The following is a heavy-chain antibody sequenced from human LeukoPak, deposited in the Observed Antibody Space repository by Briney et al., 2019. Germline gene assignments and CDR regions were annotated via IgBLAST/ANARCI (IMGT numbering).Heavy chain of an antibody. Sequence: ASVKVSCKASGYTFTSYGISWVRQAPGQGLEWMGWISAYNSNTNYAQKLQGRVTMTTDTSTSTVYMELRSLRSDDTAVYYCAQYYYDSSGYYYAWFDPWGQGTLVTVSS. CDR3: AQYYYDSSGYYYAWFDP. CDR2: ISAYNSNT. V-gene: IGHV1-18*01. J-gene: IGHJ5*02. D-gene: IGHD3-22*01. CDR1: GYTFTSYG.